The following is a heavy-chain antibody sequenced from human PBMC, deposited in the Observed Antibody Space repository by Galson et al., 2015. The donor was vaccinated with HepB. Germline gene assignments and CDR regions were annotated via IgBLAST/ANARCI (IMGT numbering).Heavy chain of an antibody. CDR3: ARESYYDSGGYPQWAFDI. CDR2: INPSGGST. Sequence: SVKVSCKASGYTFTSYYMHWVRQAPGQGLEWMGIINPSGGSTSYAQKFQGRVTMTRDTSTSTVYMELSSLRSEDTAVYYCARESYYDSGGYPQWAFDIWGQGTMVIVSS. V-gene: IGHV1-46*01. CDR1: GYTFTSYY. J-gene: IGHJ3*02. D-gene: IGHD3-22*01.